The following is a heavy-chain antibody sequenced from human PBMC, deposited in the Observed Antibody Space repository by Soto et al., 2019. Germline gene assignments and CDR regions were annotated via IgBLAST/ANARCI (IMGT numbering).Heavy chain of an antibody. V-gene: IGHV1-18*04. CDR2: ISAYNGNT. Sequence: ASVKVSCKASGYTFTSYGISWVRQARGQGLEWMGWISAYNGNTNYAQKLQGRVTMTTDTSTSTAYMELRSLRSDDTAVYYCARSVVTATPTRYYYYGMDVWGQGTTVTVSS. D-gene: IGHD2-21*02. J-gene: IGHJ6*02. CDR3: ARSVVTATPTRYYYYGMDV. CDR1: GYTFTSYG.